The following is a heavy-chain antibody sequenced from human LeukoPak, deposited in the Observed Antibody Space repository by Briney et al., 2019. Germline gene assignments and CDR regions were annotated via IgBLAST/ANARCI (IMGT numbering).Heavy chain of an antibody. CDR2: INGSGGST. J-gene: IGHJ4*02. V-gene: IGHV3-23*01. Sequence: GGSLRLSCAASGFTFSSYAMSWVRQAPGKGLEWVSDINGSGGSTYYADSVKGRFTISRDNAKNSQYLQMNSLRVEDTALYYCARAQTYGDSRLPLDYWGQGTLVTVSS. CDR1: GFTFSSYA. CDR3: ARAQTYGDSRLPLDY. D-gene: IGHD2-21*02.